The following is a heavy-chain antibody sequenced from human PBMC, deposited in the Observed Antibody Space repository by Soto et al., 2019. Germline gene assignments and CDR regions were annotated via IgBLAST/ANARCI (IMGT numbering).Heavy chain of an antibody. CDR2: ISGSGGST. CDR1: EFTFSSYA. Sequence: LRLSCAASEFTFSSYAMSWVRQAPGKGLEWVSAISGSGGSTYYADSVKGRFTISRDTSKNTLYLQMSSLRVEDTALYYCAKSYSSNWYDYFDNWGQGALVTVSS. D-gene: IGHD6-13*01. CDR3: AKSYSSNWYDYFDN. J-gene: IGHJ4*02. V-gene: IGHV3-23*01.